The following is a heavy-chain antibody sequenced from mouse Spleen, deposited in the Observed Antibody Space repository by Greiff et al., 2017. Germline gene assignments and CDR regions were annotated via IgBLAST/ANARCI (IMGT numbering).Heavy chain of an antibody. D-gene: IGHD1-1*01. V-gene: IGHV5-16*01. CDR1: GFTFSDYY. Sequence: EVMLVESEGGLVQPGSSMKLSCTASGFTFSDYYMAWVRQVPEKGLEWVANINYDGSSTYYLDSLKSRFIISRDNAKNILYLQMSSLKSEDTATYYCARERIITTVVYFDYWGQGTTLTVSS. CDR3: ARERIITTVVYFDY. CDR2: INYDGSST. J-gene: IGHJ2*01.